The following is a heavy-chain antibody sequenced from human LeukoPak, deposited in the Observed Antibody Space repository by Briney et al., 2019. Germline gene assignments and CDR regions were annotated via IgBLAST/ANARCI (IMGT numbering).Heavy chain of an antibody. CDR3: ARHENDAFDI. Sequence: PSETLSLTCTVSGGSISSSYWSWIRQPPGKRLEWIGYIYYSGRTHYNPSLKSRVTISVDTSKNQFSLKLSSETAADTAMYYCARHENDAFDIWGQGTMVTVSS. CDR1: GGSISSSY. V-gene: IGHV4-59*08. CDR2: IYYSGRT. J-gene: IGHJ3*02.